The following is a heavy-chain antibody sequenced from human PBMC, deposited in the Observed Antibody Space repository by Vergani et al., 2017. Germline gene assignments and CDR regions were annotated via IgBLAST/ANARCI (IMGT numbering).Heavy chain of an antibody. V-gene: IGHV4-39*02. Sequence: QLQLQESDPGLVKPSETLSLTCTVSGGSIRSTFYYWGWIRQPPGKGLEWIGTIYYSGSTYYNPSLKSRVTISVDTSKNQFSLKLNSVTAADTAVYYCAREGYCTNGVSFTLFDVWGQGALVTVSS. D-gene: IGHD2-8*01. CDR3: AREGYCTNGVSFTLFDV. CDR2: IYYSGST. J-gene: IGHJ4*02. CDR1: GGSIRSTFYY.